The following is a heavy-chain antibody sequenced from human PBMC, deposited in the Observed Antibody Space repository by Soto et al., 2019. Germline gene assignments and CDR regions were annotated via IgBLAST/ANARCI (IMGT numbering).Heavy chain of an antibody. V-gene: IGHV4-34*01. Sequence: PSETLSLTCAVYGGSFSGYYWSWIRQPPGKGLEWIGEINHSGSTNYNPSLKSRVTISVDTSKSQFSLKLSSVTAADTAVYYCARQDHIVVVVAATGGFDYWGQGTLVTVSS. CDR3: ARQDHIVVVVAATGGFDY. CDR2: INHSGST. J-gene: IGHJ4*02. D-gene: IGHD2-15*01. CDR1: GGSFSGYY.